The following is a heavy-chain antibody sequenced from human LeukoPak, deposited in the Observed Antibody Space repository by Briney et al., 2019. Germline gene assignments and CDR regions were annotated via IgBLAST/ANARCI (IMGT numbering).Heavy chain of an antibody. CDR2: ISSSGSTI. CDR3: ASRYCSGGSCYFDY. J-gene: IGHJ4*02. V-gene: IGHV3-11*01. CDR1: GFTFSDYY. Sequence: TGGSLRLSCAASGFTFSDYYMSWIRQAPGKGLEWVSYISSSGSTIYYADSVKGRFTISRDNAKNSLYLQMNSLRAEDTALYYCASRYCSGGSCYFDYWGQGTLVTVSS. D-gene: IGHD2-15*01.